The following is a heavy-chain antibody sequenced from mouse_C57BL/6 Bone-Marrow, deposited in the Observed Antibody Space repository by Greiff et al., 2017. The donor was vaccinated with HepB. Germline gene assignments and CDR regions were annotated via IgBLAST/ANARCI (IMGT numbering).Heavy chain of an antibody. CDR2: IDPSDSET. CDR3: AFTTVVALYWYFDV. V-gene: IGHV1-52*01. J-gene: IGHJ1*03. D-gene: IGHD1-1*01. CDR1: GYTFTSYW. Sequence: VKLQQPGAELVRPGSSVKLSCKASGYTFTSYWMHWVKQRPIQGLEWIGNIDPSDSETHYNQKFKDKATLTVDKSSSTAYMQLSSLTSEDSAVYYCAFTTVVALYWYFDVWGTGTTVTVSS.